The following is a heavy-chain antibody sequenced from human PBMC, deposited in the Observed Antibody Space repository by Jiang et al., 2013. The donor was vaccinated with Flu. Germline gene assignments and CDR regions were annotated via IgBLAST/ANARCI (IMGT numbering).Heavy chain of an antibody. V-gene: IGHV3-66*01. CDR2: IYSGGST. Sequence: KGLEWVSVIYSGGSTYYADSVKGRFTISRDNSKNTLYLQMNSLRAEDTAVYYCARTKDTWGQGTLVTVSS. D-gene: IGHD2-15*01. J-gene: IGHJ5*02. CDR3: ARTKDT.